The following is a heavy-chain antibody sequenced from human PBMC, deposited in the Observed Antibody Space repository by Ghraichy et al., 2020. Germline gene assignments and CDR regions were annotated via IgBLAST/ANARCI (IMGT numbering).Heavy chain of an antibody. CDR2: ITDSGYNT. D-gene: IGHD3-3*01. J-gene: IGHJ4*02. Sequence: LSLTCAASGFTFRDYAMTWVRQAPGKGLEWVSSITDSGYNTYYADSVKGRFTISRDNSRNTLSLQMNSLRAEDTAIYYCAKDMMALRTLEWLLFFDDWGQGSLVTVSS. V-gene: IGHV3-23*01. CDR1: GFTFRDYA. CDR3: AKDMMALRTLEWLLFFDD.